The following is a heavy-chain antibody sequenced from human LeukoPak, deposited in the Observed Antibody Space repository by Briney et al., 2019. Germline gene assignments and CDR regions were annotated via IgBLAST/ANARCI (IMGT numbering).Heavy chain of an antibody. Sequence: ASVKVSCKASGSTFTSYGISWVRQAPRQGLEWVGWISAYNGNTNYAQKLQGRVTMTTDTSTSTAYMELRSLRSDDTAVYYCARDTAGSGPFDYWGQGTLVTVSS. J-gene: IGHJ4*02. D-gene: IGHD6-13*01. CDR2: ISAYNGNT. CDR1: GSTFTSYG. V-gene: IGHV1-18*01. CDR3: ARDTAGSGPFDY.